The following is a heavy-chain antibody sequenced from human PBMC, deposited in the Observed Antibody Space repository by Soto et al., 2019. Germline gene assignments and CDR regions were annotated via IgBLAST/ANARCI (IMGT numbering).Heavy chain of an antibody. V-gene: IGHV4-30-4*01. CDR1: GGSISSGDYY. CDR2: IYYSGST. D-gene: IGHD2-2*01. J-gene: IGHJ4*02. Sequence: QVQLQESGPGLVKPSQTLSLTCTVSGGSISSGDYYWSWIRQPPGKGLEWIGYIYYSGSTYYNPSLKRRVTTAVDTSKNQFSLKLSSVTAADTAVYYCARRGVPAAMFDYWGQGTLVTVSS. CDR3: ARRGVPAAMFDY.